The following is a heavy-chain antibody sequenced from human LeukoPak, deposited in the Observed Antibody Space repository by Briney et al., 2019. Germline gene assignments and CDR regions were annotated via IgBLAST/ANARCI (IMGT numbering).Heavy chain of an antibody. CDR1: GYTFTSYG. CDR3: ARDRLLWSYYYYYGMDV. J-gene: IGHJ6*02. Sequence: HGASVKVSRKASGYTFTSYGISWVRQAPGQGLEWMGWISAYNGNTNYAQKLQGRVTMTTDTSTSTAYMELRSLRSDDTAVYYCARDRLLWSYYYYYGMDVWGQGTTVTVSS. CDR2: ISAYNGNT. D-gene: IGHD2-8*02. V-gene: IGHV1-18*01.